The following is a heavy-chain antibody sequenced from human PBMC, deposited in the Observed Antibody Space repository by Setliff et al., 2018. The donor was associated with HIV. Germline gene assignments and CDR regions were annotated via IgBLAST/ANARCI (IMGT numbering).Heavy chain of an antibody. CDR2: IYYSGLT. CDR3: ARDVFHSPWLRDREVRYYYYMDV. CDR1: GVSLNGYY. D-gene: IGHD5-12*01. V-gene: IGHV4-59*08. Sequence: SETLSLTCAVYGVSLNGYYWTWIRQPPGKGLEWIGYIYYSGLTSYNPSLKSRVTISVDTAKNQFSLKLSSVTAADTAVYYCARDVFHSPWLRDREVRYYYYMDVWGKGTTVTVSS. J-gene: IGHJ6*03.